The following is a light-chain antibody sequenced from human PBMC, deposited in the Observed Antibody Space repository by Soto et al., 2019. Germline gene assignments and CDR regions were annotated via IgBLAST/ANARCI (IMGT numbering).Light chain of an antibody. Sequence: QSVLTQPPSVSGSPGRSVTISCTGTSSDVGAYNFVSWYQQHPGKAPKLIIFDVSARPSGVPDRFSGSKSGNTASLTISGLQADDEADYYCCSYAGTYSPVLGGGTKLTVL. V-gene: IGLV2-11*01. CDR2: DVS. CDR3: CSYAGTYSPV. J-gene: IGLJ2*01. CDR1: SSDVGAYNF.